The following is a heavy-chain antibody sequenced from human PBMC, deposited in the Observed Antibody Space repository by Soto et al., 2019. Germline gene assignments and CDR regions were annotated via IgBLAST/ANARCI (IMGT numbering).Heavy chain of an antibody. J-gene: IGHJ4*02. CDR1: GFTFSASA. D-gene: IGHD3-16*02. Sequence: EVQVVESGGGLVQPGGSLKLSCAASGFTFSASAMHWVRQASGKGLEWVGRIRSKANSYATAYAASVKGRFTISRDDSKNTPYLHMNSLKTEDTAVYYCTRHLSDYWGQGTLVTVSS. CDR2: IRSKANSYAT. V-gene: IGHV3-73*01. CDR3: TRHLSDY.